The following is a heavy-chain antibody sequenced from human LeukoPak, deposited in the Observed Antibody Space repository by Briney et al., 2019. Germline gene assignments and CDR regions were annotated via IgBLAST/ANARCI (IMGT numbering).Heavy chain of an antibody. V-gene: IGHV4-59*01. CDR2: VDHTGST. J-gene: IGHJ6*03. CDR3: ARGRVSSSTWYSTYYYYFYMGV. CDR1: GGSFSSYY. Sequence: SETLSLTCTVSGGSFSSYYWTWIRQPPGKGLEWIGYVDHTGSTNFNPSLNGRVSISRDTTKNLFSLRLRSVTAADTAVYFCARGRVSSSTWYSTYYYYFYMGVWGKGTTVTVSS. D-gene: IGHD1-1*01.